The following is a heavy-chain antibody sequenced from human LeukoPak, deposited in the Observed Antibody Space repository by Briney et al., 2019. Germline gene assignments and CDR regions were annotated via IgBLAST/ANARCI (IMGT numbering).Heavy chain of an antibody. CDR2: ISSNGGRT. CDR1: GFPFCSFA. J-gene: IGHJ6*03. Sequence: PGGSLRLFCAASGFPFCSFAMHWVRQAPGKGLEYVSAISSNGGRTYYANSVKGRFTISSDNSKNTLYLQMGSLRAEDMAVYYCARTSGPSYYMDVWGKGTTVTVSS. CDR3: ARTSGPSYYMDV. V-gene: IGHV3-64*01.